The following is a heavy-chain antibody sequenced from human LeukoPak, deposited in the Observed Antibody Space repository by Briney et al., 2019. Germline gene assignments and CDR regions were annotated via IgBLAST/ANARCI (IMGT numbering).Heavy chain of an antibody. CDR1: GFTFYDYA. J-gene: IGHJ4*02. Sequence: PGGSLRLSSAASGFTFYDYAMNWVRQAPGKGLEWVSGFYWNGGSTAYADSVKGRFTISRDDAKNSLYLQMNSLRAEDTALYYCARRRYGDYYIDYWGQGTLVTVSS. D-gene: IGHD4-17*01. V-gene: IGHV3-20*03. CDR3: ARRRYGDYYIDY. CDR2: FYWNGGST.